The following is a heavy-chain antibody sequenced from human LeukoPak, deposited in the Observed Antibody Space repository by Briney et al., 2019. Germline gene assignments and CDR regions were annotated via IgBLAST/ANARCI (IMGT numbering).Heavy chain of an antibody. Sequence: SSETLSLTCTVSEGSISGYYWSWIRQPPGKGLEWIGYIHYSGTTNYNPSLKSRVTISVDTSKNQFSLKLSSVTAADSAVYYCARAPSDYDYVWGSYRYSYYYYGMDVWGQGTTVTVSS. CDR2: IHYSGTT. J-gene: IGHJ6*02. CDR1: EGSISGYY. D-gene: IGHD3-16*02. CDR3: ARAPSDYDYVWGSYRYSYYYYGMDV. V-gene: IGHV4-59*01.